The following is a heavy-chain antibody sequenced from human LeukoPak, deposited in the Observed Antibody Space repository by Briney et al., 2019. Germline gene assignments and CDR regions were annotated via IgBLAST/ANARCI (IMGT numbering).Heavy chain of an antibody. Sequence: SETLSLTCTVSGGSISDYYWSWIRQPPGKGLEWIGYIYYSGSTNYNPSLKSRVTISVDTSKNQFSLKLSSVTAADTAVYYCARAEYSSGWYYFDYWGQGTLVTVSS. V-gene: IGHV4-59*01. CDR3: ARAEYSSGWYYFDY. D-gene: IGHD6-19*01. J-gene: IGHJ4*02. CDR2: IYYSGST. CDR1: GGSISDYY.